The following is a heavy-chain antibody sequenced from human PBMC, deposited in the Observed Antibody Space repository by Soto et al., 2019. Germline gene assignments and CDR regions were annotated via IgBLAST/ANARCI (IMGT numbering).Heavy chain of an antibody. J-gene: IGHJ4*02. CDR1: GGSISSSSYY. V-gene: IGHV4-39*01. CDR2: IYYSGST. Sequence: QLQLQESGPGLVKPSETLSLTCTVSGGSISSSSYYWGWIRQPPGKGLEWIGSIYYSGSTYYNPSLKSRVTISVDTSKNQFSLKLSSVTAADTAVYYCARLPRGMATIRTRDYWGQGTLVTVSS. D-gene: IGHD5-12*01. CDR3: ARLPRGMATIRTRDY.